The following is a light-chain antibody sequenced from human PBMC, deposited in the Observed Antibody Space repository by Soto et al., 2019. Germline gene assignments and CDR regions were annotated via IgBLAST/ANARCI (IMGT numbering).Light chain of an antibody. V-gene: IGKV1-5*01. CDR2: DAS. CDR3: QQYYKLPWT. J-gene: IGKJ1*01. Sequence: HLNPSSFSLSATVGDTVTLPFRASQSISSWLAWYQQKPGKAPKRLIYDASSLESGVPSRFSGSGSGTEFTLTIISLQSEDFAVYCCQQYYKLPWTFGQGTKVDIK. CDR1: QSISSW.